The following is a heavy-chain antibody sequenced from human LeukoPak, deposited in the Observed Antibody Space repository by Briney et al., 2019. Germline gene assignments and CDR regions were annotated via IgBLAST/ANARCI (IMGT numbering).Heavy chain of an antibody. CDR1: GYTFTDHY. V-gene: IGHV1-46*01. CDR2: ISPSGDRT. CDR3: ARDFGCGGDCGVDY. D-gene: IGHD2-21*02. Sequence: ASVKVSCKASGYTFTDHYMHWVRQAPGQGLEWLGLISPSGDRTWYAQRFQGRVTMTRDLSTSTVYMELSSLRSEDTAVYYCARDFGCGGDCGVDYWGQGTLVTVSS. J-gene: IGHJ4*02.